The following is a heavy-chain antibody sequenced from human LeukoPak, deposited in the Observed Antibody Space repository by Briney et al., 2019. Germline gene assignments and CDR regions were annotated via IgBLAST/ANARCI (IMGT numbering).Heavy chain of an antibody. Sequence: GGSLRLSCAASGFTFSAHAMSWVRQAPGKGLEWVSSITGSGGSTYYTDSVKGRTTLTRENSKSTLYLQMNSLRAEDTAIYYCAKDPKVAAASFGGYFDYWGQGILITVSS. D-gene: IGHD3-16*01. V-gene: IGHV3-23*01. J-gene: IGHJ4*02. CDR1: GFTFSAHA. CDR2: ITGSGGST. CDR3: AKDPKVAAASFGGYFDY.